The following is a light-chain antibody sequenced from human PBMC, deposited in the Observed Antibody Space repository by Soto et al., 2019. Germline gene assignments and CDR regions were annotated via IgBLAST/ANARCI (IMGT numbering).Light chain of an antibody. CDR1: QSVSSSY. J-gene: IGKJ1*01. CDR2: GAS. CDR3: QHYNSYSEA. Sequence: PGERVTLSFRASQSVSSSYLTWYQQKPGQAPRLLIYGASTRATGIPARFSGSGSGTDFTLTISSLQPEDFATYYCQHYNSYSEAFGQGTKVDIK. V-gene: IGKV3D-7*01.